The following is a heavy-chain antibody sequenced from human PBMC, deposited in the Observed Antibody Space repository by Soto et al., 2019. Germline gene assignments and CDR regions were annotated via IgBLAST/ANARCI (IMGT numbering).Heavy chain of an antibody. CDR2: INSDGSST. Sequence: GSLRLSCAASGFTFSSYWMHWVRQAPVKGLVWVSRINSDGSSTSYADSVKGRFTISRDNAKNTLYLQMNSLRAEDTAVCYCARVLAPHYGMDVWGQGTTVTVSS. CDR3: ARVLAPHYGMDV. D-gene: IGHD2-15*01. CDR1: GFTFSSYW. V-gene: IGHV3-74*01. J-gene: IGHJ6*02.